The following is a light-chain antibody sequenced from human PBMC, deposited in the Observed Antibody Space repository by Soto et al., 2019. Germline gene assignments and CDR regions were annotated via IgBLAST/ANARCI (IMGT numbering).Light chain of an antibody. CDR3: HQYHRYCT. V-gene: IGKV1-5*03. CDR2: LAS. J-gene: IGKJ1*01. Sequence: DIQMTQSPSTVSASVGDRVSFTCRASQNIDNSLDWYQHKPGKAPKVLIYLASSLDSGVPARFSASGSGTEFTLTISSLQPDDFATYFCHQYHRYCTFGQGTRVEMK. CDR1: QNIDNS.